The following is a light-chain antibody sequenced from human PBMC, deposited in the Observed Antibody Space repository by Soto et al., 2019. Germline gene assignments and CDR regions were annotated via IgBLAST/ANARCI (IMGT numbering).Light chain of an antibody. CDR3: QQYGDWPPDT. V-gene: IGKV3-15*01. Sequence: TQSPATLSVCPGDRATLSCRASQSVSRNLAWYQQKPGRAPRLLIYGASTRATGVPARFSGSGSGTEFTLSISSLQSEDFAVYYCQQYGDWPPDTFGQGTKLEI. J-gene: IGKJ2*01. CDR1: QSVSRN. CDR2: GAS.